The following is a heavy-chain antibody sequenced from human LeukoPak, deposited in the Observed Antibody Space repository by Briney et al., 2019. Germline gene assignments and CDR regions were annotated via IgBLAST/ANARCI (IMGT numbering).Heavy chain of an antibody. CDR2: IKRDGSEK. CDR3: AELGITMIGGV. Sequence: GGSLRLSCAASGFSFSSYWMSWVRQAPGKGLEWVANIKRDGSEKYYVDSVKGRFTISRDNAKNSLYLQMNSLRAEDTAVYYCAELGITMIGGVWGKGTTVTISS. D-gene: IGHD3-10*02. J-gene: IGHJ6*04. CDR1: GFSFSSYW. V-gene: IGHV3-7*01.